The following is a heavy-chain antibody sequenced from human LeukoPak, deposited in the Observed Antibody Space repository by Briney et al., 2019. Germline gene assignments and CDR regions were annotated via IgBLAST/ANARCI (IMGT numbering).Heavy chain of an antibody. D-gene: IGHD3-10*01. CDR2: ISSTSTDI. CDR3: ARRGPYFDY. Sequence: GGSLRLSCIASGFIFSNHGMNWVRQTPGKGLEWISYISSTSTDIYYLDSVKGRFTISRDNARNSLYLQMNSLRAEDTAIYYCARRGPYFDYWGQGILVTVSS. J-gene: IGHJ4*02. V-gene: IGHV3-21*05. CDR1: GFIFSNHG.